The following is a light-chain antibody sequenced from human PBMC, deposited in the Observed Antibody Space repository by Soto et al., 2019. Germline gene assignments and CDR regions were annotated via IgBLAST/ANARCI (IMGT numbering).Light chain of an antibody. CDR1: PSVTNY. CDR2: DAS. Sequence: EIVLTQSPATLSLSPGERATLSCRASPSVTNYLAWYQQKPGQPPRLLIYDASNRATGIPDRFSGSGSGTDFTLTISRLEPEDFAVYYCQQYGTSAGTFGQGTRLEI. CDR3: QQYGTSAGT. J-gene: IGKJ5*01. V-gene: IGKV3-20*01.